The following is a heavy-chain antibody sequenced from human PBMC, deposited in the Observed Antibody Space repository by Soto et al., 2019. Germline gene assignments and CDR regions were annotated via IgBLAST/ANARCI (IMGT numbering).Heavy chain of an antibody. D-gene: IGHD3-9*01. CDR2: FDPEDGET. J-gene: IGHJ5*02. CDR1: GYTLTELS. Sequence: ASVKVSCKVSGYTLTELSMHWVRQAPGKGLEWMGGFDPEDGETIYAQKFQGGVTMTEDTSTDTAYMELSSLRSEDTAVYYCATLPSRRYDILAGPWGFAPGGQGPLATVSS. CDR3: ATLPSRRYDILAGPWGFAP. V-gene: IGHV1-24*01.